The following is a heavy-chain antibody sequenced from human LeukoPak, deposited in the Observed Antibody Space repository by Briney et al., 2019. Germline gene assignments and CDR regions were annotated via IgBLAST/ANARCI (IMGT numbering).Heavy chain of an antibody. J-gene: IGHJ4*02. V-gene: IGHV3-30*04. Sequence: PGGSLRLSCAASGFTFSSYAMHWVRQAPGKGLKRVAVTSFDGSDNYYADSVKGRFTISRDNSKNTLYLQMNSLRPDDTAVYYCARAPGTMIVVDYWGQGTLVTVSS. D-gene: IGHD3-22*01. CDR3: ARAPGTMIVVDY. CDR2: TSFDGSDN. CDR1: GFTFSSYA.